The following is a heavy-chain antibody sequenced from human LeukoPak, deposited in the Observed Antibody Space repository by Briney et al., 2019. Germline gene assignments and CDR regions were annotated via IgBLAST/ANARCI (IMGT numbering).Heavy chain of an antibody. CDR1: GFTFDDYA. CDR2: ISWNSGST. D-gene: IGHD3-10*01. V-gene: IGHV3-9*01. Sequence: GRSLRLSCAASGFTFDDYAMHWVRQAPGKGLEWVSGISWNSGSTGYADSVKGRFTISRDNAKNSLYLQMNSLRAEGTALYYGAKDMVRGFYGIDVWGQGTTVTVSS. J-gene: IGHJ6*02. CDR3: AKDMVRGFYGIDV.